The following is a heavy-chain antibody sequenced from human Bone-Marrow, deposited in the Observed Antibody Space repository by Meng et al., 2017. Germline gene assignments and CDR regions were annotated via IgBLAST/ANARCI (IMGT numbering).Heavy chain of an antibody. J-gene: IGHJ4*02. CDR1: GGSLSSGTYY. CDR2: IYYSGGT. Sequence: QVQLQESGPGLVKPSQTLSLTCTVSGGSLSSGTYYWNWIRQHPGKGLEWIGYIYYSGGTYYNPSLKSRVAILQDTSKNQFSLKLTSVTAADTAVYYCAAAGCSGGSCYSRPLDYWGQGTLVTVSS. V-gene: IGHV4-31*03. D-gene: IGHD2-15*01. CDR3: AAAGCSGGSCYSRPLDY.